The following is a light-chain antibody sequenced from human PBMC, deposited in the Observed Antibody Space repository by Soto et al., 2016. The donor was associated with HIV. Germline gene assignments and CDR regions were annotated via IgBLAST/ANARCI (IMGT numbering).Light chain of an antibody. Sequence: DIQLTQSPSSLSGSIGDRVSITCRASQDIYNYLAWYQHKPGKAPKLLIYPSSSLQPGVPSRFSGSGSGTNFTLTISSLQPDDIGTYYCQEYYTVPYTFGQGTKVAIK. CDR2: PSS. J-gene: IGKJ1*01. CDR3: QEYYTVPYT. CDR1: QDIYNY. V-gene: IGKV1-27*01.